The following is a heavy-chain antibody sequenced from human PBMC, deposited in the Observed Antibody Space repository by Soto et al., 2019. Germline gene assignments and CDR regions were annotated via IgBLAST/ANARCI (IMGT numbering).Heavy chain of an antibody. CDR2: ISSSSSYT. V-gene: IGHV3-11*06. Sequence: PGGSLRLSCAASGFTFSDYYMSWIRQAPGKGLEWVSYISSSSSYTNYADSVKGRFTISRDNAKNSLYLQMNSLRAEDTAVYYCARLYSSSTRGYYYYYGMDVWGQGTTVTVSS. D-gene: IGHD6-13*01. J-gene: IGHJ6*02. CDR3: ARLYSSSTRGYYYYYGMDV. CDR1: GFTFSDYY.